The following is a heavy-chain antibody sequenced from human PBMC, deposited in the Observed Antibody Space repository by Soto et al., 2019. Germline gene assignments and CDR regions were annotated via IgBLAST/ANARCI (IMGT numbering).Heavy chain of an antibody. CDR2: ISANGFNT. V-gene: IGHV3-23*01. CDR1: GVTFINFG. D-gene: IGHD5-12*01. Sequence: EVLLLESGGGLVQPGGSLRLSCTASGVTFINFGMKWVRQAPGKGLEWVSSISANGFNTYYADSVKGRFTVSRDNSRNKLFLQMRGLSPDDTGFYFCAKEMLASISRPYDYWGQGTLVTVSS. J-gene: IGHJ4*02. CDR3: AKEMLASISRPYDY.